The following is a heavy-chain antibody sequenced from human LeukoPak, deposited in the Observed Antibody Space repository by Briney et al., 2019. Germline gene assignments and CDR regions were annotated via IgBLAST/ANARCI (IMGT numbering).Heavy chain of an antibody. D-gene: IGHD3-10*01. Sequence: ASVKVSCKASGYTFTGYYIHWVRQAPGQGLEWMGWINPNSGGTIYAQKFQGRVTMTRDTSISTAYMELSRLTSNDTAVYYCARDSNYYGSGSYFDYWGQGTLVTVSS. V-gene: IGHV1-2*02. CDR3: ARDSNYYGSGSYFDY. CDR1: GYTFTGYY. J-gene: IGHJ4*02. CDR2: INPNSGGT.